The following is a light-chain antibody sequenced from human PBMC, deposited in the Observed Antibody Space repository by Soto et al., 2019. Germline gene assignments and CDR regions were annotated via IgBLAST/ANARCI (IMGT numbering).Light chain of an antibody. V-gene: IGLV1-40*01. J-gene: IGLJ2*01. CDR2: ANK. CDR1: NSNIGAGYD. CDR3: QSPDDNLVV. Sequence: QSVLTQPPSLSGAPGQRVTISCTGSNSNIGAGYDVNWYQQVPGAAPKLLIYANKNRPSGVPDRFSASKSGTSASLAITGLQAEDEADYYCQSPDDNLVVFGGGTKLTVL.